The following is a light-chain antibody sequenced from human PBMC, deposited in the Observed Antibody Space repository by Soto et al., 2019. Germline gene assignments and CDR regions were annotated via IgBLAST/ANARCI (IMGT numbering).Light chain of an antibody. CDR2: KDS. V-gene: IGLV3-25*03. Sequence: SYERTQPPSVSVSPGQTARITCSGDALPKQYAYWYQQKPGQAPVLVIYKDSERPSGIPERFSGSSSGTTATLTISGVQAEDEADYYCQSADSSGTSRYVFGTGTKVTVL. CDR3: QSADSSGTSRYV. CDR1: ALPKQY. J-gene: IGLJ1*01.